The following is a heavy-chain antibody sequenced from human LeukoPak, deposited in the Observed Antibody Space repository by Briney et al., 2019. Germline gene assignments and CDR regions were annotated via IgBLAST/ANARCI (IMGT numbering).Heavy chain of an antibody. V-gene: IGHV3-7*05. CDR3: ARAGYSRGWFAYY. CDR1: GFTFSNYW. J-gene: IGHJ4*02. D-gene: IGHD6-19*01. Sequence: GGSLRLSCAASGFTFSNYWMSWVRQAPGKGLEWVANMDQEGSEKYYVDSVKGRFTISRDNAKNSLSLQMNTLSAEDTAIYYCARAGYSRGWFAYYWGQGALVTVS. CDR2: MDQEGSEK.